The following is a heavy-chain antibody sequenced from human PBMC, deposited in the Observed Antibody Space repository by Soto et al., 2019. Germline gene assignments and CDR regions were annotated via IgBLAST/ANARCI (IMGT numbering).Heavy chain of an antibody. CDR3: ARDRRIAVADYYYYGMDV. J-gene: IGHJ6*02. Sequence: SETLSLTCTVSGGSISSGDYYWSWIRQPPGKGLEWIGYIYYSGSTYYNPSLKSRVTISVDTSKNQFSLKLSSVTAADTAVYYCARDRRIAVADYYYYGMDVWGQGTTVTVSS. CDR1: GGSISSGDYY. CDR2: IYYSGST. D-gene: IGHD6-19*01. V-gene: IGHV4-30-4*01.